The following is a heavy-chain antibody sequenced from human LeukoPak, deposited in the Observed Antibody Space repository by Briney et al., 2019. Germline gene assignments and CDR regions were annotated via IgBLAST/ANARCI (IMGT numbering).Heavy chain of an antibody. CDR2: IYYSGST. CDR1: GGSISSYY. J-gene: IGHJ4*02. CDR3: AREDSGYDYSPFDY. V-gene: IGHV4-59*01. Sequence: SETLSLTCTVSGGSISSYYWSWIRQPPGKGLEWIGYIYYSGSTSYNPSPKSRVTISVDTSTNQFSLKLRSVTAADTAVYYCAREDSGYDYSPFDYWGQGTLVTVSS. D-gene: IGHD5-12*01.